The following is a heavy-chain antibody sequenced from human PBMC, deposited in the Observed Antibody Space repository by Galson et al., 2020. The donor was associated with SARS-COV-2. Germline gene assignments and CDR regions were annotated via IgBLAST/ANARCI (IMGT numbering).Heavy chain of an antibody. CDR1: GGSFSGYY. CDR2: INHSGST. V-gene: IGHV4-34*01. J-gene: IGHJ5*02. D-gene: IGHD3-16*01. Sequence: SETLSLTCAVYGGSFSGYYWSWIRQPPGKGLEWIGEINHSGSTNYNPSLKSRVTISVDTSKNQFSLKLSSVTAADTAVYYCARLGTEMKWFDPWGQGTLVTVSS. CDR3: ARLGTEMKWFDP.